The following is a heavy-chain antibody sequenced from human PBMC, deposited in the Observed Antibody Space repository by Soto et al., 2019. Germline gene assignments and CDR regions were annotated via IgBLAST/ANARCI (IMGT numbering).Heavy chain of an antibody. Sequence: SETLSLTCPVSGCSISSYYWSWIRQPPGKGLEWIGYIYDSGSTNYNPSLKSRVTISVDTSKNQFSLKLTSVTAADTAVYYCAAPPRYWGQGTLVTVSS. CDR1: GCSISSYY. CDR2: IYDSGST. J-gene: IGHJ4*02. V-gene: IGHV4-59*01. CDR3: AAPPRY. D-gene: IGHD6-6*01.